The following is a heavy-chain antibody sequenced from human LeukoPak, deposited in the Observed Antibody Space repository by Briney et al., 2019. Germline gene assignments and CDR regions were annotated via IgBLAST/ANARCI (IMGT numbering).Heavy chain of an antibody. Sequence: PGGSLRPSCAASGFTFSNYGMSWVRQAPGKGLEWVSVISDRGYSTHSADSVKGRFTISRDNSKNTLYLQMNSLRAEDTALYYCAKVVTKWELLYFDYWGQGILVTVSS. CDR2: ISDRGYST. J-gene: IGHJ4*02. V-gene: IGHV3-23*01. CDR1: GFTFSNYG. D-gene: IGHD1-26*01. CDR3: AKVVTKWELLYFDY.